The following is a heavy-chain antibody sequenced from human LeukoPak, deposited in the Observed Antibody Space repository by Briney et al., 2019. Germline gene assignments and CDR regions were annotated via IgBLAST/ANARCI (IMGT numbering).Heavy chain of an antibody. V-gene: IGHV3-53*01. D-gene: IGHD1-1*01. CDR1: GLTVSSKY. CDR3: ARVFGHAGDY. CDR2: IYSGGRT. Sequence: GGSLRLSCAASGLTVSSKYMSWVRQAPGKGLEWVSVIYSGGRTYYADSEKGRFTISRDNYKNTLYLQMNSLRAEDMAVYYCARVFGHAGDYWGQRTLVTVSS. J-gene: IGHJ4*02.